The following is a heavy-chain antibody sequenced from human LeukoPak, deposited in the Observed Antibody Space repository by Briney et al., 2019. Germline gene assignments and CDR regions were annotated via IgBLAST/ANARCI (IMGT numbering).Heavy chain of an antibody. V-gene: IGHV3-7*01. Sequence: GGSLRLSCAASGFTFSSYWMSWVRQAPGKGLEWVANIKQDGSEKYYVDSVKGRYTISRDNAKNSLYLQMNSLRAEDTAVYYCARDATYYDFWSGYYDDYWGQGTLVTVSS. D-gene: IGHD3-3*01. J-gene: IGHJ4*02. CDR2: IKQDGSEK. CDR1: GFTFSSYW. CDR3: ARDATYYDFWSGYYDDY.